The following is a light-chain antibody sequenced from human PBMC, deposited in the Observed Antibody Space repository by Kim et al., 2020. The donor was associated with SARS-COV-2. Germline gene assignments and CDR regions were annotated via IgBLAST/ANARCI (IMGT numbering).Light chain of an antibody. V-gene: IGLV7-43*01. Sequence: PGGTVTHTSGSRTGAVNSGNYPSWCQQKPGQEPRALIYSTVNKYSWTPARLSGSRLGGKAALTLSGVQPEDEAEYYCLLYYGGAQFFGGGTQLTVL. J-gene: IGLJ2*01. CDR2: STV. CDR3: LLYYGGAQF. CDR1: TGAVNSGNY.